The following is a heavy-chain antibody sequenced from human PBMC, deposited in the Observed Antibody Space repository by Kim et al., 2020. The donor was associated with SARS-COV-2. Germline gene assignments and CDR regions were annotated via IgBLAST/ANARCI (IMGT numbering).Heavy chain of an antibody. CDR2: IYYSGNT. CDR3: ARNSGYPDYYFDY. V-gene: IGHV4-59*01. J-gene: IGHJ4*02. CDR1: GDSISSYY. D-gene: IGHD5-12*01. Sequence: SETLSLTCTVSGDSISSYYWNWIRQPPSKGLEWIGHIYYSGNTNYNPSLKNRLVISLDTSKNLFSLKLTSVTAADTAVYYCARNSGYPDYYFDYWGQGAL.